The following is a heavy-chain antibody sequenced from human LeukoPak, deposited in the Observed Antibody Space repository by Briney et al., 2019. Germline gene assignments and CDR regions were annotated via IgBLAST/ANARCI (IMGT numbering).Heavy chain of an antibody. CDR2: LSGSGAGT. V-gene: IGHV3-23*01. CDR3: AKGRQSRRHLGDY. J-gene: IGHJ4*02. CDR1: GFTFSSYA. D-gene: IGHD7-27*01. Sequence: PGGSLRLSCAASGFTFSSYAMSWVRQAPGKGLEWVSALSGSGAGTYYADSVKGRFAISRDNSKNTLYLQMNSLRAEDTAIYYCAKGRQSRRHLGDYWGQGTLVTVSS.